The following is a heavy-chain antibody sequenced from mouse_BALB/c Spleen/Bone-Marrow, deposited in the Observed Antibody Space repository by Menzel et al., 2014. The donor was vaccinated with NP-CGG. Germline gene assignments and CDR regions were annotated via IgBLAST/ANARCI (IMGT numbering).Heavy chain of an antibody. CDR1: GFTFSSYG. CDR2: ISNGGTFT. CDR3: SRRQSGNYAMGY. V-gene: IGHV5-6*01. J-gene: IGHJ4*01. Sequence: EVQRVESGGDLVKPGGSLKLSCAASGFTFSSYGFFWVRQTPDKRLEWVATISNGGTFTYYPDSVKGRFTISRDNAKNTLYLQMSSLKSEDTAMYHCSRRQSGNYAMGYWGQGTSVTVSS.